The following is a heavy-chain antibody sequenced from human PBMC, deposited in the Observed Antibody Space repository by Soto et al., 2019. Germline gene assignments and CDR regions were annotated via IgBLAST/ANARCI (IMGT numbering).Heavy chain of an antibody. Sequence: GSLRLSCAASGFTFSSYAMSWVRQAPGKGLEWVSAISGSGGSTYYADSVKGRFTISRDNSKNTLYLQMNSLRAEDTAVYYCAKASGYYYDSSGYFFDYWGQGTLVTVSS. J-gene: IGHJ4*02. CDR2: ISGSGGST. D-gene: IGHD3-22*01. CDR3: AKASGYYYDSSGYFFDY. CDR1: GFTFSSYA. V-gene: IGHV3-23*01.